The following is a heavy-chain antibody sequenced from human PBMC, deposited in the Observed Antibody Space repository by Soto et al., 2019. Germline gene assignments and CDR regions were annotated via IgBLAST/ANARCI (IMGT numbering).Heavy chain of an antibody. CDR1: GGTFSSYA. CDR3: ARGHYDFWSGYYPSRGMDV. J-gene: IGHJ6*02. D-gene: IGHD3-3*01. Sequence: GASVKVSCKASGGTFSSYAISWVRQAPGQGLEWMGGIIPIFGTANYAQKFQGRVTITADESTSTAYMELSSLRSEDTAVYYCARGHYDFWSGYYPSRGMDVWGQGTTVTVSS. V-gene: IGHV1-69*13. CDR2: IIPIFGTA.